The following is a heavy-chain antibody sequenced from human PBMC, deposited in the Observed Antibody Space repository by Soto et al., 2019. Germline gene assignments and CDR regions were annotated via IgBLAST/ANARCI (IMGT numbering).Heavy chain of an antibody. Sequence: SETLSLTCTVSGGSISSGDYYWSWIRQHPGKGLEWIGYIYYSGSTYYNPSLKNRVTISVDTSKNQFSLKLSSVTAADTSVYYCARRERIVVVVADYGMDVWGQGTTVTVSS. V-gene: IGHV4-31*03. CDR2: IYYSGST. CDR3: ARRERIVVVVADYGMDV. CDR1: GGSISSGDYY. J-gene: IGHJ6*02. D-gene: IGHD2-15*01.